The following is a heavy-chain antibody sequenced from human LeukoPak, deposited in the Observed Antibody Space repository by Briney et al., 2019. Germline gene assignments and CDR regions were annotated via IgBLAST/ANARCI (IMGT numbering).Heavy chain of an antibody. V-gene: IGHV4-59*11. CDR3: ARAYISSSGRPFDY. CDR1: GGSISSHY. CDR2: IYCTGTT. J-gene: IGHJ4*02. Sequence: SETLSLTCSVSGGSISSHYWGWIRQPPGNEREWIGYIYCTGTTSSKPSLKGRVTISVDTSKSQFSLNLTSVTAADTGVYYCARAYISSSGRPFDYWGQGTLVTVSS. D-gene: IGHD6-6*01.